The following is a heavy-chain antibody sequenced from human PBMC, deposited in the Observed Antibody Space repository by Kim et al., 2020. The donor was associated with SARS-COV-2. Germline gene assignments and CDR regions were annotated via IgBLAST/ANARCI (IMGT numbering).Heavy chain of an antibody. CDR1: GGSISSSSYY. CDR2: IYYSGST. CDR3: ARDRGWSSSDDAFDI. D-gene: IGHD6-19*01. J-gene: IGHJ3*02. Sequence: SETLSLTCTVSGGSISSSSYYWGWIRQPPGKGLEWIGSIYYSGSTYYNPSLKSRVTISVDTSKNQFSLKLSSVTAADTAVYYCARDRGWSSSDDAFDIWGQGTMVTVSS. V-gene: IGHV4-39*07.